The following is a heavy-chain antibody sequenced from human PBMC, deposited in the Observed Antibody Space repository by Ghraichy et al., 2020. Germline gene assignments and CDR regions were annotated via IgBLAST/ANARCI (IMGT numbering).Heavy chain of an antibody. J-gene: IGHJ6*02. CDR1: GGSISSSSYY. D-gene: IGHD2-2*01. V-gene: IGHV4-39*01. CDR3: ARLRYCSSTRCYLYYYYGMDV. Sequence: SETLSLTCTVSGGSISSSSYYWGWIRQPPGKGLEWIGSIYDSGSTYYNPSLKSRVTISVDTSKNQFSLKLSSVTAADTAVYYCARLRYCSSTRCYLYYYYGMDVWGQGTTVTVSS. CDR2: IYDSGST.